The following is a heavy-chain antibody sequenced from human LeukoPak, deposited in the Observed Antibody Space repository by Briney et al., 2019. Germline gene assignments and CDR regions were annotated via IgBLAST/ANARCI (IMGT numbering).Heavy chain of an antibody. Sequence: SETLSLTCTVSGDSISGYYWTWIRQPPGKGLEWIGYIHYSGNTNYNSSLESRLDISVDTSKNQLSLQLRSVTPADTAVYYCARGHWQLGYWGQGTLVTVSS. CDR1: GDSISGYY. D-gene: IGHD3-16*01. V-gene: IGHV4-59*03. CDR2: IHYSGNT. CDR3: ARGHWQLGY. J-gene: IGHJ4*02.